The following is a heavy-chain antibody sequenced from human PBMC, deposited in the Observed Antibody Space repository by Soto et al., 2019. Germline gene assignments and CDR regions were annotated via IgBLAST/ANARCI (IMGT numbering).Heavy chain of an antibody. CDR2: VKSKTDGGSS. CDR1: GFPFSNAW. CDR3: TTDSRTTLPEIRFDY. Sequence: GGSLRLSCVASGFPFSNAWINWVRQVPGKGLEWVGRVKSKTDGGSSDYAAAVKGGFAVSRDDSRHIVYLQMNSLKIEDTGVYYCTTDSRTTLPEIRFDYWGHGTQVTVSS. J-gene: IGHJ4*01. D-gene: IGHD1-26*01. V-gene: IGHV3-15*07.